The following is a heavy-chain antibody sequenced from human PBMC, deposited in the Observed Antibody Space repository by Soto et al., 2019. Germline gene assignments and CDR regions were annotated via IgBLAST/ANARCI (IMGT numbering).Heavy chain of an antibody. Sequence: SETLSLTYTVSGGSISSSSYYWGWIRQPPGKGLEWIGSIYYSGSTYYNPSLKSRVTISVDTSKNQFSLKLSSVTAADTAVYYCARPLSVHYYYYGMDVWGQGTTVTV. J-gene: IGHJ6*02. V-gene: IGHV4-39*01. CDR2: IYYSGST. CDR3: ARPLSVHYYYYGMDV. CDR1: GGSISSSSYY. D-gene: IGHD3-10*01.